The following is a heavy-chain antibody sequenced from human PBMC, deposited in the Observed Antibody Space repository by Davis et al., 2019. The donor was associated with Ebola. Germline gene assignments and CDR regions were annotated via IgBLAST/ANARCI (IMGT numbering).Heavy chain of an antibody. CDR1: GFTFSNAW. D-gene: IGHD3-22*01. CDR3: TTDAMIVVVITEAY. Sequence: GESLKISCAASGFTFSNAWMNWVRQAPGKGLEWVGRIKSKTDGGTTDYAAPVKGRFTISRDDSKNTLYLQMNGLKTEDTAVYYCTTDAMIVVVITEAYWGQGTLVTVSS. V-gene: IGHV3-15*07. J-gene: IGHJ4*02. CDR2: IKSKTDGGTT.